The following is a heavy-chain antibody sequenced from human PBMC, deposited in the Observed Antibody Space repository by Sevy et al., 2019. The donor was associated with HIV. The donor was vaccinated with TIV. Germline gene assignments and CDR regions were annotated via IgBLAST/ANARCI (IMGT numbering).Heavy chain of an antibody. Sequence: GGSLRLSCAASGFTFSKYGMHWVRQAPGKGLEWVAVISYDGGNKYYADSVKGRFTISKDNFKNTLYLQMNSLRAEDTAIYYCAKPGKFSGSYLDAFDIWGQRTMVTASS. CDR2: ISYDGGNK. CDR1: GFTFSKYG. J-gene: IGHJ3*02. D-gene: IGHD1-26*01. V-gene: IGHV3-30*18. CDR3: AKPGKFSGSYLDAFDI.